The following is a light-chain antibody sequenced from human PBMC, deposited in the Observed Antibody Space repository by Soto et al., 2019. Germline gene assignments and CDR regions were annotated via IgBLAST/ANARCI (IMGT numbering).Light chain of an antibody. J-gene: IGKJ3*01. Sequence: EIVLTQSPGTLSLSPGERATLSCRASQSVSSNYLAWYQQKPGQAPRLLIYGASSRATGIPDMFSGSGSGTDFTLTISRLEPEDFAVYYCQQYGSSLFTFGPGTKVDI. CDR2: GAS. CDR1: QSVSSNY. V-gene: IGKV3-20*01. CDR3: QQYGSSLFT.